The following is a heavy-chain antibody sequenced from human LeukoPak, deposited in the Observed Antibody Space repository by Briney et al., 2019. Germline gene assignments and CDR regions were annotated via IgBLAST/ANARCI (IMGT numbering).Heavy chain of an antibody. J-gene: IGHJ4*02. Sequence: GGSLRLSCAASGFTFSSYGMHWVRQAPGKGLEWVAVIWYDGSNKYYADSVKGRFTISRDNSKDTLYLQMNSLRAEDTAVYYCAREGDYYDSSGYFALLDYWGQGTLVTVSS. CDR3: AREGDYYDSSGYFALLDY. V-gene: IGHV3-33*01. CDR1: GFTFSSYG. D-gene: IGHD3-22*01. CDR2: IWYDGSNK.